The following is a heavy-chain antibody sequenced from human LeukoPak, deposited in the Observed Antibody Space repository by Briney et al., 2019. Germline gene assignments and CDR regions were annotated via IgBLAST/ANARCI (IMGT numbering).Heavy chain of an antibody. CDR2: ISYDGSNK. J-gene: IGHJ4*02. V-gene: IGHV3-30-3*01. CDR1: GFTFSSYA. Sequence: PGGSLRLSCAASGFTFSSYAMHWVRQAPGKGLEWVAVISYDGSNKYYADSVKGRLTISRDNSKNTLYLQMNSLRAEDTAVYYCARGRDGGDYWGQGTLVTVSS. CDR3: ARGRDGGDY. D-gene: IGHD3-3*01.